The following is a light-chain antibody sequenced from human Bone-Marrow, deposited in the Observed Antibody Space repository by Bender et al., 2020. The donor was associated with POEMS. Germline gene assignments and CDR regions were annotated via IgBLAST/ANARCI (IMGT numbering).Light chain of an antibody. V-gene: IGLV3-27*01. CDR2: KDI. CDR3: FSASDNNMRV. CDR1: ILAKYN. J-gene: IGLJ3*02. Sequence: SYELTQPSSVSVSPGQTARISCSGDILAKYNARWFQQKPGQAPVLIIYKDIERPSGIPERFSGSSSGTTVTLTISGAQVEDEADYYCFSASDNNMRVFGGGTRLTVL.